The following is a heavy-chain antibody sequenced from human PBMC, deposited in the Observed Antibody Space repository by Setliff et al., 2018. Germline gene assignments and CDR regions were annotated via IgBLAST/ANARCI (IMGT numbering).Heavy chain of an antibody. J-gene: IGHJ6*03. CDR2: INPSGGLT. D-gene: IGHD5-12*01. CDR3: ARERGDIVSTTSYYYYMDV. Sequence: VASVKVSCKASGYTLSKYYMHWVRQAPGQGLEWMGIINPSGGLTKYAQKFQGRVTMTRDTSTSTVYLEVSSLRSEDTAVYYCARERGDIVSTTSYYYYMDVWGEGTTVTVSS. CDR1: GYTLSKYY. V-gene: IGHV1-46*01.